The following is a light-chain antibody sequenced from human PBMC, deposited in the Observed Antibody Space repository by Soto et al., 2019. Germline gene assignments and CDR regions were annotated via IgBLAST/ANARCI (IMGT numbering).Light chain of an antibody. CDR3: AIWDSSVGGL. Sequence: QSALTQPPSASGSPGQSVTISCTGTSSDVGGYNYVSWYQQYPGRAPKLMIYEVTKRPSGVPDRFSGSKSGTSATLGITGLQTGDEADYYCAIWDSSVGGLFGGGTKLTVL. CDR2: EVT. CDR1: SSDVGGYNY. J-gene: IGLJ3*02. V-gene: IGLV2-8*01.